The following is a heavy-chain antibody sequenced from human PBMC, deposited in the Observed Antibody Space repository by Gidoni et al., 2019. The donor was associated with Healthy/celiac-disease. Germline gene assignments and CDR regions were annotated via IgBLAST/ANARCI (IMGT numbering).Heavy chain of an antibody. CDR3: ASSLVLVPRYGMDV. CDR2: IWYDGSNK. V-gene: IGHV3-33*01. CDR1: GFTFSSYG. J-gene: IGHJ6*02. Sequence: QVQLVESGGGVVQPGRSLRLSCAASGFTFSSYGMHWVRQAPGKGLECVAVIWYDGSNKYYADSVKGRFTISRDNSKNTLYLQMNSLRAEDTAVYYCASSLVLVPRYGMDVWGQGTTVTVSS. D-gene: IGHD2-21*01.